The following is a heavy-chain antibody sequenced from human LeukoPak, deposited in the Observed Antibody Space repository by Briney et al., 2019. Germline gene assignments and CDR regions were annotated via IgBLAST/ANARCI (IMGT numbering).Heavy chain of an antibody. D-gene: IGHD6-19*01. CDR2: ISYDGSNK. CDR1: GFTFSSYA. J-gene: IGHJ4*02. CDR3: ARDKYSSGWYVLDY. Sequence: GGSLRLSCAASGFTFSSYAMHWVRQAPGKGLEWVAVISYDGSNKYYADSVKGRFTISRDNSKNTLYLQMNSLRAEDTAVYYCARDKYSSGWYVLDYWGQGTLVTVSS. V-gene: IGHV3-30-3*01.